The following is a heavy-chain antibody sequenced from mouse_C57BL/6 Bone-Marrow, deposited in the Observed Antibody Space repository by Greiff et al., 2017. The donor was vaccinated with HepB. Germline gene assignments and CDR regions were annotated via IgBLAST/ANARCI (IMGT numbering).Heavy chain of an antibody. D-gene: IGHD2-3*01. J-gene: IGHJ3*01. CDR2: ISSGSSTI. V-gene: IGHV5-17*01. CDR3: ARRRWLLRFAY. CDR1: GFTFSDYG. Sequence: EVQLVESGGGLVKPGGSLKLSCAASGFTFSDYGMHWVRQAPEKGLEWVAYISSGSSTIYYADTVKGRFTISRDNAKNTLCLQMTSLRSEDTAMYYCARRRWLLRFAYWGQGTLVTVSA.